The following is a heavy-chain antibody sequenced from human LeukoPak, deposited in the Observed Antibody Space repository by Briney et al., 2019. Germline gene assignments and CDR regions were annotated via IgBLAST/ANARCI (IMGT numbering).Heavy chain of an antibody. CDR2: INHSGST. CDR1: GGSFSGYY. D-gene: IGHD3/OR15-3a*01. Sequence: PSETLSLTCAVYGGSFSGYYWSWIRQPPGKGLEWIGEINHSGSTNYNPSLKSRVTISVDTSKNQFSLKLSSVTAADTAVYYCARDWDWGSFDYWGQGTLVTVSS. CDR3: ARDWDWGSFDY. V-gene: IGHV4-34*01. J-gene: IGHJ4*02.